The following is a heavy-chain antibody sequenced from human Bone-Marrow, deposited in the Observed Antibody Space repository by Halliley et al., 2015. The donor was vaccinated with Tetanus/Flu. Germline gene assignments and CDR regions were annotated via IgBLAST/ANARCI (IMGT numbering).Heavy chain of an antibody. CDR2: ISSSGTNI. CDR1: GFTFRDYY. V-gene: IGHV3-11*01. CDR3: ARDQAGEFWSAPGGWFDP. D-gene: IGHD3-3*01. Sequence: SLSLSCAASGFTFRDYYLSWIRQAPGKGLEWLSYISSSGTNIYYADSVKGRFTISRDNSNNSLYLQMNDLRAEDTAVYYCARDQAGEFWSAPGGWFDPGGQGTPVAVSS. J-gene: IGHJ5*02.